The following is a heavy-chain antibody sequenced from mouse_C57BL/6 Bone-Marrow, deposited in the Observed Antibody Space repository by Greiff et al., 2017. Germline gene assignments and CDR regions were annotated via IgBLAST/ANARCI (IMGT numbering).Heavy chain of an antibody. CDR2: INPNNGGT. D-gene: IGHD1-1*01. Sequence: VQLQQSGPELVKPGASVKISCKASGYTFTDYYMNWVKQSHGKSLEWIGDINPNNGGTSYNQKFKGKATLTVDKSSSTAYMELRSLTSEDSAVYYCAREDGSTFYWFDYWGQGTTRTVSS. V-gene: IGHV1-26*01. J-gene: IGHJ2*01. CDR3: AREDGSTFYWFDY. CDR1: GYTFTDYY.